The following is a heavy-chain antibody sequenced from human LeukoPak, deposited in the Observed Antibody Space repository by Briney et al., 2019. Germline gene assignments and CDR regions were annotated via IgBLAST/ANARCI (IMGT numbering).Heavy chain of an antibody. CDR2: ISNSNSYI. J-gene: IGHJ6*03. CDR3: ARVTYPRDYYYYMDV. Sequence: GGSLRLSCAASGFTFSSYSMNWVRQAPGKGLEWVSSISNSNSYIYYAVSVKGRFTISRDNAKNSLYLQMNSLRAEDTAVYYCARVTYPRDYYYYMDVWGKGTTVTVSS. D-gene: IGHD2-21*01. CDR1: GFTFSSYS. V-gene: IGHV3-21*01.